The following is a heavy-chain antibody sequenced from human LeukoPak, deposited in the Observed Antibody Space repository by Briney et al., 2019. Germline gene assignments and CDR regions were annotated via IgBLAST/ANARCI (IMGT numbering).Heavy chain of an antibody. J-gene: IGHJ4*02. CDR2: IYYSGST. D-gene: IGHD3-10*01. CDR3: ARHETGIGGYFDY. V-gene: IGHV4-39*01. CDR1: GGSISSSSYY. Sequence: SETLSLTCAVSGGSISSSSYYWGWIRQPPGKGLEWIGSIYYSGSTYYNPSLKSRVTISVDTSKNQFSLKLSSVTAADTAVYYCARHETGIGGYFDYWGQGTLVTVSS.